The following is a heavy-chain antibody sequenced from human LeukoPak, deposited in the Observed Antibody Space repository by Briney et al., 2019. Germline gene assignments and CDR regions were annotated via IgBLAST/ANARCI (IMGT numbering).Heavy chain of an antibody. J-gene: IGHJ3*02. CDR3: AKKMGGPDDHDSFDI. V-gene: IGHV3-23*01. Sequence: GVSLRLSCAASGFTFSSYAMSWVRQAPGKGLEWVLAISGSGGSTYYADSVKGRFTISRDNSKNTLYLQMNSLRAEDTAVYYCAKKMGGPDDHDSFDIWGQGTMVTVSS. D-gene: IGHD1-14*01. CDR2: ISGSGGST. CDR1: GFTFSSYA.